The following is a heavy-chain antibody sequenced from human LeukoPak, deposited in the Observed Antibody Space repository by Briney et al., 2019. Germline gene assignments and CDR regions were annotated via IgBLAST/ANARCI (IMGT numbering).Heavy chain of an antibody. Sequence: GRSLRLSCAASGFTFSTYGMHWVRQAPGKGLEWVAGISYDGRNKYYADSVKGRFTISRDNSKNTLYLQMNSLRAEDTAVYYCAKIGGERECGDKRYFQHWGQGTLVTVSS. V-gene: IGHV3-30*18. D-gene: IGHD4-17*01. CDR2: ISYDGRNK. CDR1: GFTFSTYG. CDR3: AKIGGERECGDKRYFQH. J-gene: IGHJ1*01.